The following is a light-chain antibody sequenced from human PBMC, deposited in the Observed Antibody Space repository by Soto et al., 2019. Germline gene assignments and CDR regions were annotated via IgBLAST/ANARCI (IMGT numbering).Light chain of an antibody. J-gene: IGLJ2*01. CDR3: AGWDDSLSSPV. Sequence: QSVLTQPPSASGTPGQMVTISCSGSNSNIGSSYVYWYQQLPGTAPKLLIYRNFQRSSGVPDRFSVSKSGTSAFLAIRGLRSEDEADYYCAGWDDSLSSPVFGGGTKLTVL. V-gene: IGLV1-47*01. CDR1: NSNIGSSY. CDR2: RNF.